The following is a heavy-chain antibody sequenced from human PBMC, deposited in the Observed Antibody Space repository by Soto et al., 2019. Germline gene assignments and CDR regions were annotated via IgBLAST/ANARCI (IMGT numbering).Heavy chain of an antibody. Sequence: SETLSLTCAVYGGSFSGYYWSWIRQPPGKGLEWIGEINHSGSTNYNPSLKSRVTISVDTSKNQFSLKLSSVTAADTAVYYCAQTTVSYYYYGMDVWGQGTTVTVS. CDR2: INHSGST. CDR3: AQTTVSYYYYGMDV. D-gene: IGHD4-4*01. CDR1: GGSFSGYY. J-gene: IGHJ6*02. V-gene: IGHV4-34*01.